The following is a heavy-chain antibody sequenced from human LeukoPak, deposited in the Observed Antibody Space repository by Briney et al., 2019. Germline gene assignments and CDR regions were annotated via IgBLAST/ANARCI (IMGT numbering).Heavy chain of an antibody. CDR2: INAGNGNT. V-gene: IGHV1-3*01. CDR3: ARSTMVRGVMMRPAFDP. CDR1: GGTFSSYA. D-gene: IGHD3-10*01. J-gene: IGHJ5*02. Sequence: ASVKVSCKASGGTFSSYAISWVRQAPGQRLEWMGWINAGNGNTKYSQKFQGRVTITRDTSASTAYMELSSLRSEDTAVYYCARSTMVRGVMMRPAFDPWGQGTLVTVSS.